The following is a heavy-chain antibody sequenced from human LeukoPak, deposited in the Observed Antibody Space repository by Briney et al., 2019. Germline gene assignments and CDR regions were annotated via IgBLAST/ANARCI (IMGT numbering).Heavy chain of an antibody. D-gene: IGHD2-2*01. V-gene: IGHV4-59*05. CDR2: IFYSGST. J-gene: IGHJ4*02. Sequence: PSETLSLTCTVSGGSISTYYWTRIRQSPGKGLEWIGTIFYSGSTYYNPSLKSRVTLSVDTSKNQYSLKLSSVTAADTAVYYCATQILLCHYYWGQGTLVTVSS. CDR3: ATQILLCHYY. CDR1: GGSISTYY.